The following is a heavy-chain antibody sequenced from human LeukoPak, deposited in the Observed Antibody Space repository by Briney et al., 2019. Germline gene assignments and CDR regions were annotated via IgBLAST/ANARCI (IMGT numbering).Heavy chain of an antibody. V-gene: IGHV3-48*03. CDR1: GFTFSIYE. J-gene: IGHJ4*02. CDR3: ARAYCGGNCYCDY. D-gene: IGHD2-21*02. CDR2: ISSSGSTI. Sequence: PGGSLRLSCAASGFTFSIYEMNWVRQAPAKGLEWVSYISSSGSTIYYADSVKGRFTISRDNAKNSLYLQMNSLRAEDTAVYYCARAYCGGNCYCDYWGQGTLVTVSS.